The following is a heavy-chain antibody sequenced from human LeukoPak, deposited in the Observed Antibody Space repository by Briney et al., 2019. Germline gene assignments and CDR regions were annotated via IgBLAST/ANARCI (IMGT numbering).Heavy chain of an antibody. J-gene: IGHJ3*02. Sequence: GGSLRLSCAACGFTLSSYGMHWVRQAPGKGLEWVAVIWYDGSNKCYADSVKGRFTISRDNSKNTLYLQMNSLRAEDTAVYYCARDRVYGSSGSYDAFDIWGQGTMVTVSS. D-gene: IGHD3-22*01. CDR3: ARDRVYGSSGSYDAFDI. CDR2: IWYDGSNK. CDR1: GFTLSSYG. V-gene: IGHV3-33*01.